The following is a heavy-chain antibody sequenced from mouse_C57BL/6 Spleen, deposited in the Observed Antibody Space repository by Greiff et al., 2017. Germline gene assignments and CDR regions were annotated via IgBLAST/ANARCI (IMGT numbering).Heavy chain of an antibody. Sequence: VQLQQSGPELVKPGASVKISCKASGYAFSSSWMNWVKQRPGKGLEWIGRIYPGDGDTYYNGKFKGKATLTADKSSSTAYMQLSSLTSEDSAVYFCARSDYYGSSFPFAYWGQGNLVTVSA. CDR2: IYPGDGDT. J-gene: IGHJ3*01. D-gene: IGHD1-1*01. CDR1: GYAFSSSW. CDR3: ARSDYYGSSFPFAY. V-gene: IGHV1-82*01.